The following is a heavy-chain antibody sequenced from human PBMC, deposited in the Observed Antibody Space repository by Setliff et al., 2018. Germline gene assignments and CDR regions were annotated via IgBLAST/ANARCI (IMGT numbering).Heavy chain of an antibody. CDR1: GYSFTNYG. Sequence: ASVKVSCKTSGYSFTNYGINWVRQAPGQGLEWMGWNSVYAREFQGRVTMTIDTPTSTAYMELRSLRSDDTAEYYCARGPPDFVVVPAAAKFDYWGPGTLVTVSS. D-gene: IGHD2-2*01. J-gene: IGHJ4*02. V-gene: IGHV1-18*01. CDR2: NSV. CDR3: ARGPPDFVVVPAAAKFDY.